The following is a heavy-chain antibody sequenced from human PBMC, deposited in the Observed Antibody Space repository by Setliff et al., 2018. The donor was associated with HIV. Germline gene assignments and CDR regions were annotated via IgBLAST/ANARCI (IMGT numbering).Heavy chain of an antibody. J-gene: IGHJ6*02. CDR1: GYTFTSYA. Sequence: GASVKVSCKASGYTFTSYAIHSLRQAPGQRLEWMGWITVGDGNTKYSQKFQSRVTIIRDTSASTDYMELSSLRSEDTAVYYCAREQLGFGPPRGMDVWGQGTMVTVSS. V-gene: IGHV1-3*01. D-gene: IGHD6-13*01. CDR3: AREQLGFGPPRGMDV. CDR2: ITVGDGNT.